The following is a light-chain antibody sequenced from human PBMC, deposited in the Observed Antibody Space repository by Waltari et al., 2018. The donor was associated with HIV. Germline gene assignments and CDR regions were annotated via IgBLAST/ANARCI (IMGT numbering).Light chain of an antibody. J-gene: IGKJ4*01. Sequence: DIQMTQSPSSLSASLGARVTVPCRASQGIGNYLAWYHQRPGKVPELLIFAASTLQSGVPSRFSGSGSGTDFTLTINSLQPEDVGTYYCQKYNSAPLTIGGGTKVEIK. CDR3: QKYNSAPLT. V-gene: IGKV1-27*01. CDR1: QGIGNY. CDR2: AAS.